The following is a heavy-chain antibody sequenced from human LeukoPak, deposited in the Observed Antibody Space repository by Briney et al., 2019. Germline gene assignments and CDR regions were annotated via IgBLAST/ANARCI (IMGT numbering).Heavy chain of an antibody. CDR3: ARAPYSSSWFWVDAFDI. CDR1: GGSISSYY. J-gene: IGHJ3*02. V-gene: IGHV4-59*01. Sequence: SETLSLTCTVSGGSISSYYWSWIRQPPGKGLEWIGYIYYSGSTNYNPSLKSRVTISVDTSKNQFSLKLSSVTAADTAVYYCARAPYSSSWFWVDAFDIWGQGTMVTVPS. CDR2: IYYSGST. D-gene: IGHD6-13*01.